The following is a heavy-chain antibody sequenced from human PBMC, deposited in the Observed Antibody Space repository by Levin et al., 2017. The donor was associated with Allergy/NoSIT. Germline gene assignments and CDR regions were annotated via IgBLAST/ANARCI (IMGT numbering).Heavy chain of an antibody. J-gene: IGHJ4*02. D-gene: IGHD5-24*01. V-gene: IGHV1-69*02. Sequence: RASVKVSCKASGGTFNTYSISWVRQAPGKRLEWMGRIIPILGKTDSAPKFQDRVTFTADKSANTAYMEISRLTSDDTAVYYCARGVQLWYHFDYWGQGTLITVSS. CDR1: GGTFNTYS. CDR2: IIPILGKT. CDR3: ARGVQLWYHFDY.